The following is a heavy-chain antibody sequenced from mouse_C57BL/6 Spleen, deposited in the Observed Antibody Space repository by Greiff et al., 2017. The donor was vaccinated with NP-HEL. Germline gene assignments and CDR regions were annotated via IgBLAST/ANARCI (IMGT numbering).Heavy chain of an antibody. V-gene: IGHV2-2*01. J-gene: IGHJ1*03. CDR2: IWSGGST. CDR3: ASLITTARDFDV. D-gene: IGHD1-2*01. CDR1: GFSLTSYG. Sequence: VQVVESGPGLVQPSQSLSITCTVSGFSLTSYGVHWVRQSPGKGLEWLGVIWSGGSTDYNAAFISRLSISKDNSKSQVFFKMNSLQADDTAIYYCASLITTARDFDVWGTGTTVTVSS.